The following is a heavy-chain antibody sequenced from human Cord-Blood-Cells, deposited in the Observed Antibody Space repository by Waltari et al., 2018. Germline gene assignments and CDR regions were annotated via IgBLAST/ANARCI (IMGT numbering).Heavy chain of an antibody. CDR3: ARDSWSSTSPYYFDY. J-gene: IGHJ4*02. V-gene: IGHV3-21*01. CDR2: ISSSTSYI. CDR1: GVTFSSHT. D-gene: IGHD2-2*01. Sequence: EVQLVESGGGLVKPGGSLSLSCAASGVTFSSHTSNWVRQAPGTGLEWVSSISSSTSYIYYADSVKGRFTISRDNAKNSLYLQMNSLRAEDTAVYYCARDSWSSTSPYYFDYWGQGTLVTVSS.